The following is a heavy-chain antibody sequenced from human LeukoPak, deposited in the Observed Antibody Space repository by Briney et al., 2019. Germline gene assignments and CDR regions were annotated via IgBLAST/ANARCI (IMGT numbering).Heavy chain of an antibody. D-gene: IGHD3-3*01. Sequence: SGGSLRLPCAASGFTFSSYWMHWVRQVPGKGLVWVSRINSDGSSTSYADSVKGRFTISRDNAKNTLYLQMNSLRAEDTAVYYCARPTAYDFWSGSLDYWGQGTLATVSS. CDR3: ARPTAYDFWSGSLDY. CDR1: GFTFSSYW. J-gene: IGHJ4*02. CDR2: INSDGSST. V-gene: IGHV3-74*01.